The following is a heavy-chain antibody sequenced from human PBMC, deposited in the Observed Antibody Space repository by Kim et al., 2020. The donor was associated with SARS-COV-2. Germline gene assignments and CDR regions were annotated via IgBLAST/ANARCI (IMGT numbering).Heavy chain of an antibody. D-gene: IGHD3-10*01. J-gene: IGHJ6*04. CDR2: IIPILGIA. Sequence: SVKVSCKASGDTFSSYAISWVRQAPGQGLEWMGRIIPILGIATYAQKFQGRVTITADKSTSTAYMELSSLRSEDTAVYYCARAYYYGSWRYYNDYYYGMDVWGTGTTDTVSS. CDR3: ARAYYYGSWRYYNDYYYGMDV. CDR1: GDTFSSYA. V-gene: IGHV1-69*04.